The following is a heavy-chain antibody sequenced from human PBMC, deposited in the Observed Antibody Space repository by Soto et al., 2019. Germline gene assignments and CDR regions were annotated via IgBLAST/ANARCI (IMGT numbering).Heavy chain of an antibody. D-gene: IGHD3-3*01. Sequence: KSSETLSLTCAVYGGSFSGYYWSWIRQPPGKGLEWIGEINHSGSTNYNPSLKSRVTISVDTSKNQFSLKLSSVTAADTAVYYCARGRVTIFGVVIGHYYYYGMDVWGQGTTVTVSS. V-gene: IGHV4-34*01. J-gene: IGHJ6*02. CDR1: GGSFSGYY. CDR2: INHSGST. CDR3: ARGRVTIFGVVIGHYYYYGMDV.